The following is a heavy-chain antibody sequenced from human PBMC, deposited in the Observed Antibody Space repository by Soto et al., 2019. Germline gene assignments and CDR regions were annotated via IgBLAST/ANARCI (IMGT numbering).Heavy chain of an antibody. CDR3: AGLGSGSGSPYYYYYYGMDV. V-gene: IGHV5-51*01. CDR1: GYSFTSYW. CDR2: IYPGDSDT. Sequence: GESLKISCKGSGYSFTSYWISWVRQMPGKGLEWMGIIYPGDSDTRYSPSFQGQVTISADKSISTAYLQWSSLKASDTAMYYCAGLGSGSGSPYYYYYYGMDVWGQGTTVTVSS. J-gene: IGHJ6*02. D-gene: IGHD3-10*01.